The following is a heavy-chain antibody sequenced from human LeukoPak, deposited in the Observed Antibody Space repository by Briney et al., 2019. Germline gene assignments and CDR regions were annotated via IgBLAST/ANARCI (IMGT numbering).Heavy chain of an antibody. CDR1: GFTVSSNY. CDR3: AREYNYGFARYFDY. J-gene: IGHJ4*02. CDR2: IYSGGST. D-gene: IGHD5-18*01. V-gene: IGHV3-66*01. Sequence: PGGSLRLSCTASGFTVSSNYMSWVRQAPGKGLEWVSVIYSGGSTYYADSVKGRFTISRDNSKNTLYLQMNSLRAEDTAVYYCAREYNYGFARYFDYWGQGTLVIVSS.